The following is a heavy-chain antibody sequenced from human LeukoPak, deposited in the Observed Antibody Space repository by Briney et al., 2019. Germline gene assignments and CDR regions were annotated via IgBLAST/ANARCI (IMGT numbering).Heavy chain of an antibody. J-gene: IGHJ4*02. V-gene: IGHV1-3*01. CDR1: GYTFTSYA. D-gene: IGHD5-18*01. CDR2: INAGNGNT. CDR3: ARYGYSHTNFDY. Sequence: ASVKVSCKASGYTFTSYAMHWVRQAPGQRLEWMGWINAGNGNTKYSQKFQGRVTITRDTSASTAYMELSSLRSEDTAVYYCARYGYSHTNFDYWGQGTLVTVSS.